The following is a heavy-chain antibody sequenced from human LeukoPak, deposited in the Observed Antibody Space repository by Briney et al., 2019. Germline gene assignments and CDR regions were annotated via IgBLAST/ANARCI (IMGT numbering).Heavy chain of an antibody. CDR1: GYTFTGYY. J-gene: IGHJ4*02. D-gene: IGHD1-26*01. CDR3: ARDRYGVRSGSCDY. Sequence: GASVKASCKASGYTFTGYYMHWVRQAPGQGLEWMGWINPNSGGTNYAQKLQGRVTMTTDTSTSTAYMELRSLRYDDTAVYYCARDRYGVRSGSCDYWGQGTLVTVSS. CDR2: INPNSGGT. V-gene: IGHV1-2*02.